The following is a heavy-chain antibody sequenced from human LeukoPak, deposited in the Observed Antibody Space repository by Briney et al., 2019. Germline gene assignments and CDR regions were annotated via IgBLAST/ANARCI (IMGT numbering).Heavy chain of an antibody. CDR1: GGSISTYY. D-gene: IGHD4-17*01. CDR3: ARGGGYGDYGYVDY. V-gene: IGHV4-4*07. Sequence: SEALSLTCTVSGGSISTYYWTWIRQPAGKGLEWIGRIYTSGSTNYNPSLKSRVTMSVDTSKNQFSLELSSVTAADTAVYFCARGGGYGDYGYVDYWGQGTLVTVSS. J-gene: IGHJ4*02. CDR2: IYTSGST.